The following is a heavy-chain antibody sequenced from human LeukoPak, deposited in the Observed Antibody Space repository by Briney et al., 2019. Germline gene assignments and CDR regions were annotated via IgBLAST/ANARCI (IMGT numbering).Heavy chain of an antibody. CDR1: GYTFNAYY. V-gene: IGHV1-69*13. CDR3: ARGRSPRGGVVPARAYCWFDP. J-gene: IGHJ5*02. Sequence: ASVKVSCKTSGYTFNAYYMHWVRQAPGQGLEWMGGIIPIFGTANYAQKFQGRVTTTADESTSTAYMELSSLRSEDTAVYYCARGRSPRGGVVPARAYCWFDPWGQGTLVTVSS. D-gene: IGHD2-2*01. CDR2: IIPIFGTA.